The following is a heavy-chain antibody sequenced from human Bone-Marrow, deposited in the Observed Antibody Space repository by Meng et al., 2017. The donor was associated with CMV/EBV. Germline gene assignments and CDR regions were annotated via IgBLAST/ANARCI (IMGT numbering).Heavy chain of an antibody. D-gene: IGHD3-10*01. Sequence: GESLKISCAASGFTVSSNYMSWVRQAPGKGLEWVSVIYSGGSTYYADSVKGRFTISRDNSKNTLYLQMNSLRAEDTAVYYCARGRKDYWGQGTLVTVLL. V-gene: IGHV3-53*05. CDR2: IYSGGST. CDR1: GFTVSSNY. CDR3: ARGRKDY. J-gene: IGHJ4*02.